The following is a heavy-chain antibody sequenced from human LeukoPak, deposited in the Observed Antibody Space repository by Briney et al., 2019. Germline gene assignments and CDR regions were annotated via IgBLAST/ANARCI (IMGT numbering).Heavy chain of an antibody. V-gene: IGHV1-18*01. Sequence: ASVKVSCKASGYTFTNHGISWVRQAPGQGLEWMGWISTYNGNTNYAQKLQGRVTMTTDTSTSTAYMELRSLRSDDTAVYYCARSGGWAYGDYDGFIAFDIWGQGTMVTVSS. CDR2: ISTYNGNT. CDR3: ARSGGWAYGDYDGFIAFDI. CDR1: GYTFTNHG. J-gene: IGHJ3*02. D-gene: IGHD4-17*01.